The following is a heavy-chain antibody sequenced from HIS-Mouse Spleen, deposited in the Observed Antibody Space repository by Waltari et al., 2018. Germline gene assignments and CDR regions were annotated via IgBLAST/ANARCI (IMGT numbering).Heavy chain of an antibody. V-gene: IGHV1-2*02. CDR3: ARASNYRHDAFDI. CDR1: GYTFTGYY. D-gene: IGHD3-16*02. CDR2: INPNRGGT. Sequence: QVQLVQSGAEVKKPGASVKVSCKASGYTFTGYYMHWVRQAPGQGLEWMGWINPNRGGTNCAQKFQGRVTMTRDTSISTAYMELSRLRSDDTAVYYCARASNYRHDAFDIWGQGTMVTVSS. J-gene: IGHJ3*02.